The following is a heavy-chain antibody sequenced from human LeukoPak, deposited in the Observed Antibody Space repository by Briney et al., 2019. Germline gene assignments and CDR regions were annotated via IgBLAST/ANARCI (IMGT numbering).Heavy chain of an antibody. J-gene: IGHJ4*02. Sequence: GESLRLSCAASGFTFSNYDMSWVRRAPGKGLEWVSGIPAGGGSPSYADSERGGFTFSRDTPGNSSFMVMHSLGAEETGFYCGAIMQPHCEGRGYSVQWGQGTLVTVSS. D-gene: IGHD3-22*01. V-gene: IGHV3-23*01. CDR3: AIMQPHCEGRGYSVQ. CDR1: GFTFSNYD. CDR2: IPAGGGSP.